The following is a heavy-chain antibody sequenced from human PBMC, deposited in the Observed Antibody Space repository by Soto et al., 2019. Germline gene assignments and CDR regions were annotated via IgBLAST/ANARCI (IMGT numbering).Heavy chain of an antibody. J-gene: IGHJ4*02. CDR1: GGSFSGYY. V-gene: IGHV4-34*01. D-gene: IGHD2-8*01. Sequence: QVQLQQWGAGLLKPSETLSLTCAVYGGSFSGYYWSWIRQPPGKGLEWIGEINHSGSTNYNPSLKSRVTISVDTSKNQFSLKLSSVTAADTAVYYCGRGGIVLMVYAIRGGYFDYWGQGTLVTVSS. CDR3: GRGGIVLMVYAIRGGYFDY. CDR2: INHSGST.